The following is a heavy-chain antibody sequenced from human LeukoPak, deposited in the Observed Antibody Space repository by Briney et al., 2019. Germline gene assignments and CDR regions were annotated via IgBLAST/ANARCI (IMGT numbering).Heavy chain of an antibody. CDR1: GGTFSSYA. Sequence: VASVKVSCKASGGTFSSYAISWVRQAPGQGLEWMGGIIPIFGTANYAQKFQGRVTITADESTSTAYMELSSPRSEDTAVYYCARANDFWSGYYDYWGQGTLVTVSS. V-gene: IGHV1-69*13. CDR2: IIPIFGTA. D-gene: IGHD3-3*01. J-gene: IGHJ4*02. CDR3: ARANDFWSGYYDY.